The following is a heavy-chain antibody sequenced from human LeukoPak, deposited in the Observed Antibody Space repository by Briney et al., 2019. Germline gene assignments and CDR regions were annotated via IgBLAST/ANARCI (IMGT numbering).Heavy chain of an antibody. CDR3: AREHSGYDFPGRDYYYMDV. CDR2: INSDGSST. D-gene: IGHD5-12*01. Sequence: GGSLRLSCAASRFTFSTYWMHWVRQAPGKGLVWVSRINSDGSSTGYADSVKGRFTISRDNARNSLYLQMNSLRAEDTAVYYCAREHSGYDFPGRDYYYMDVWGKGTTVTVSS. V-gene: IGHV3-74*01. J-gene: IGHJ6*03. CDR1: RFTFSTYW.